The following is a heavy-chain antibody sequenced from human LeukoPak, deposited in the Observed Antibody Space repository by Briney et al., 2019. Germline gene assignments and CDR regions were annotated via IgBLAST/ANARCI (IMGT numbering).Heavy chain of an antibody. CDR1: GFTFSSYW. CDR2: INSDGSST. Sequence: GGSLRLSCAASGFTFSSYWMHWVRHAPGKGLVWVSRINSDGSSTGYADSVKGRFTISRDNAKNTLYLQMNSLRAEDTAVYYCARLRQQLVPAREDYWGQGTLVTVSS. CDR3: ARLRQQLVPAREDY. V-gene: IGHV3-74*01. J-gene: IGHJ4*02. D-gene: IGHD6-13*01.